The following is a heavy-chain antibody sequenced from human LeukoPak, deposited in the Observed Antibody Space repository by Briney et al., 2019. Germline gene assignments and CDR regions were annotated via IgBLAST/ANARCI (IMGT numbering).Heavy chain of an antibody. J-gene: IGHJ5*02. CDR2: INHSGST. V-gene: IGHV4-34*01. CDR1: GGSFSGYY. CDR3: ARGFTWWFDP. Sequence: SETLSLTCAVYGGSFSGYYWSWIRQPPGKGLEWIGEINHSGSTNYNPSLKSRVTISVDTSKNQFSLKLSSVTAADTAVYYCARGFTWWFDPWGQGALVTVSS.